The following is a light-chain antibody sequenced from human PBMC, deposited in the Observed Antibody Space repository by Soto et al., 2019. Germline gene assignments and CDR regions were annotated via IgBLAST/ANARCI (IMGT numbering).Light chain of an antibody. CDR3: SSYTSSSTLYV. CDR2: DVS. Sequence: QSVLTQPPSVSGSPGQSITISCTGTSSDVGGYNYVSWYQQHPGTAPKLMIYDVSNRPSGVSNRFSGSKSGNTASLTISGLQAEDEADYYCSSYTSSSTLYVFGTGTKVTVL. J-gene: IGLJ1*01. V-gene: IGLV2-14*01. CDR1: SSDVGGYNY.